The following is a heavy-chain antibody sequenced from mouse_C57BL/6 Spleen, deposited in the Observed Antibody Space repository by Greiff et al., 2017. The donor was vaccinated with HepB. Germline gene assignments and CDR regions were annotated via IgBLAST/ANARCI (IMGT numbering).Heavy chain of an antibody. D-gene: IGHD1-1*01. CDR2: IYPGDGDT. Sequence: VQLQQSGPELVKPGASVKISCKASGYAFSSSWMNWVKQRPGKGLEWIGRIYPGDGDTNYNGKFKGKATLTADKYYSTAYMQLSSLTSEDSAVYCCAREPYYYGSSGGYYFDYWGQGTTLTGSS. J-gene: IGHJ2*01. CDR1: GYAFSSSW. V-gene: IGHV1-82*01. CDR3: AREPYYYGSSGGYYFDY.